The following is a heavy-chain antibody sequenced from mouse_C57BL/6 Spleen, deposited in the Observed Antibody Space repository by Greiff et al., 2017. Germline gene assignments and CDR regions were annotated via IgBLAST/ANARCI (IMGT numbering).Heavy chain of an antibody. CDR2: IGSGGSS. V-gene: IGHV2-2*01. D-gene: IGHD2-2*01. CDR3: ARNWWVTTGFAY. J-gene: IGHJ3*01. CDR1: GFSLTSYG. Sequence: VKLVESGPGLVRPSQSLSITCTVSGFSLTSYGVHWVRQSPGKGLEWLGVIGSGGSSDYNAAFISRLSISKDNSKSQVFFKMNSMQADDPAIYDCARNWWVTTGFAYWGQGTLVTVSA.